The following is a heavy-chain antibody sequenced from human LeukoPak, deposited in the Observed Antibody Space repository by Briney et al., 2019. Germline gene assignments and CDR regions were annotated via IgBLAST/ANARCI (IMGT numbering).Heavy chain of an antibody. Sequence: PSETLSLTCTVSGGSISNTSYYWGWIRQPPGNGLEWIESASYSGCTTYNPSRESRFSVSVSRSENLLILRLSSVTAADTAIYYCARLRSYGGNRGIDYWGQGTLVAVSS. D-gene: IGHD4-23*01. CDR3: ARLRSYGGNRGIDY. J-gene: IGHJ4*02. CDR1: GGSISNTSYY. CDR2: ASYSGCT. V-gene: IGHV4-39*01.